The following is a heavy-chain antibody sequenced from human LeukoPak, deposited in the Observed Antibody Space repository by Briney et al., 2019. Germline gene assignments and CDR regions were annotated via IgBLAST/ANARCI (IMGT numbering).Heavy chain of an antibody. CDR3: ARRRGDSSGQSDY. Sequence: SVKVSCKASGGTFSSYAISWVRQAPGQGLEWMGGIIPIFGTANYAQKFQGRVTITADESTSAAYMELSSLRSEDTAVYYCARRRGDSSGQSDYWGQGTLVTVSS. V-gene: IGHV1-69*13. J-gene: IGHJ4*02. CDR1: GGTFSSYA. CDR2: IIPIFGTA. D-gene: IGHD3-22*01.